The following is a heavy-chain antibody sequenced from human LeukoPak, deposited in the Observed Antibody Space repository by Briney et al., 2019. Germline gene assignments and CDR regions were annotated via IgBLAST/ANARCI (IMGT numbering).Heavy chain of an antibody. J-gene: IGHJ4*02. D-gene: IGHD6-13*01. Sequence: ASVKVSCKTSGYTFTNYGISWVRQAPGQGLEWMGWISGYNGNTNYAQNLQGRVTVTTDTSTSTAYMELRSLTSDDTALYYCARDAPYSSSWYVPFDYWGQGTLVTVSS. CDR1: GYTFTNYG. CDR2: ISGYNGNT. CDR3: ARDAPYSSSWYVPFDY. V-gene: IGHV1-18*01.